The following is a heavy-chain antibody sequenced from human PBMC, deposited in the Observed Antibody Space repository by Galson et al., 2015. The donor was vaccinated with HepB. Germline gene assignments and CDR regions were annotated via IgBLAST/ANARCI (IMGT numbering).Heavy chain of an antibody. J-gene: IGHJ6*02. Sequence: ETLSLTCTVSGDSISSNNYYWGWIRQPPGKGLEWIGSIYYTGNTHYNPSLKRRVTIFGDTSKNQFSLNLRSVTAADTAVYFCARHLDESRAYGSDVWGQGTTVIVSS. CDR3: ARHLDESRAYGSDV. CDR2: IYYTGNT. V-gene: IGHV4-39*01. CDR1: GDSISSNNYY. D-gene: IGHD5-24*01.